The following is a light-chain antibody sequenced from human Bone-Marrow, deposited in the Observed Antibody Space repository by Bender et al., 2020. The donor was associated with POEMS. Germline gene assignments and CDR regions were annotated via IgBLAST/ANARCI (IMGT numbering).Light chain of an antibody. CDR2: QDS. CDR1: KLETRY. Sequence: SYEVTQPPLVSVSPGQTATITCSGDKLETRYASWYQQKPGQTPVLVIYQDSRRPSGISERFSGSNSGNTATLTISGTQPMDEADYYCQAWDSSTPVVFGGGTKLTVL. J-gene: IGLJ2*01. V-gene: IGLV3-1*01. CDR3: QAWDSSTPVV.